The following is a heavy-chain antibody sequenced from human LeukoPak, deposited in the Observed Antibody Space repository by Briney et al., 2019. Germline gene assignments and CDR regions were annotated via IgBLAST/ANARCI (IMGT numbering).Heavy chain of an antibody. CDR1: GFTFSSYA. CDR3: AKALHAYYYGSGSYYNSQAYYYGMDV. D-gene: IGHD3-10*01. Sequence: PGGSLRLSCAASGFTFSSYAMSWVRQAPGKGLEWVSAFSGSGGSTYYADSVKGRFTISRDNSKNTLYLQMNSLRAEDTAVYYCAKALHAYYYGSGSYYNSQAYYYGMDVWGKGTTVTVSS. J-gene: IGHJ6*04. V-gene: IGHV3-23*01. CDR2: FSGSGGST.